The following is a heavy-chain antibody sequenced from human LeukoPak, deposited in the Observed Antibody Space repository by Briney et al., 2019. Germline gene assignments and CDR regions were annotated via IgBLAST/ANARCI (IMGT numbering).Heavy chain of an antibody. CDR3: PIPTVTTDWYFDL. Sequence: GSLRLSCAASGFTFSSYAMSWVRQAPGKGLEWVSAISGSGGSTYYADSVKGRFTISRDNSKNTLYLQMNSLRAEDTAVYYRPIPTVTTDWYFDLRGRGTLVTVSS. D-gene: IGHD4-17*01. CDR1: GFTFSSYA. J-gene: IGHJ2*01. V-gene: IGHV3-23*01. CDR2: ISGSGGST.